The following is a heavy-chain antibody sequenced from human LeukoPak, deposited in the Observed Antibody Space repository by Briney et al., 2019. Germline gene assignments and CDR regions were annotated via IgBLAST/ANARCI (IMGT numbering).Heavy chain of an antibody. Sequence: GGSLRLSCAASGLTFSSYWMSWVRQAPGKWLEWVANIMQDGSEKYYVDSVKGRFTISRDNAKNSLYLQMNSLRAEDTAVYYCASLKWNYWVNWGQGTLVTVSS. CDR3: ASLKWNYWVN. CDR1: GLTFSSYW. J-gene: IGHJ4*02. D-gene: IGHD1-7*01. V-gene: IGHV3-7*01. CDR2: IMQDGSEK.